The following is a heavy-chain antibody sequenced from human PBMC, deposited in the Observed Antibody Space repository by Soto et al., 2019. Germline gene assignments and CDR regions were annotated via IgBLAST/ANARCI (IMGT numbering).Heavy chain of an antibody. D-gene: IGHD6-19*01. CDR2: IYPGDSDT. Sequence: PGESLKISCKGSGYSFTSYWIGWVRQMPGKGLEWMGIIYPGDSDTKYSPSLQGQVTISADTSIGTAYLQWTSLKASDTAMYYCARSRRGAYSSGWYSLSGYYNYGIDVWGQGTKVTVSS. J-gene: IGHJ6*02. CDR3: ARSRRGAYSSGWYSLSGYYNYGIDV. V-gene: IGHV5-51*01. CDR1: GYSFTSYW.